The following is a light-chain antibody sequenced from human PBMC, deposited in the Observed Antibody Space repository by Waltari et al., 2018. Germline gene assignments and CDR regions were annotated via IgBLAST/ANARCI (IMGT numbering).Light chain of an antibody. CDR1: STDIYTYNY. J-gene: IGLJ2*01. V-gene: IGLV2-14*03. CDR2: DVT. Sequence: QSTLPQPASVSGSPGQSITISCTGTSTDIYTYNYVSWYQQHPGKTPKLLIYDVTNRPSGVSDRFPVSKSDNTAYLTISGLQAEDEAAYYCSSYTASSTLLVFGGGTKLTVL. CDR3: SSYTASSTLLV.